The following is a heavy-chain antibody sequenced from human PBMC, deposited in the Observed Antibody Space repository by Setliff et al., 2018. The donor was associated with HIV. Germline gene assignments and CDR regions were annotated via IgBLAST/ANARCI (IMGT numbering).Heavy chain of an antibody. CDR2: ISAYNGNT. CDR1: GYTFTSYG. CDR3: ARVRCSGANCFNWFDF. V-gene: IGHV1-18*01. J-gene: IGHJ5*01. Sequence: ASVKVSCKASGYTFTSYGISWVRQAPGQGLEWMGWISAYNGNTNYAQTLQGRVTMTTDTSTSTAYMELSSLKSEDTAVYYCARVRCSGANCFNWFDFWGQGTPVTVSS. D-gene: IGHD2-15*01.